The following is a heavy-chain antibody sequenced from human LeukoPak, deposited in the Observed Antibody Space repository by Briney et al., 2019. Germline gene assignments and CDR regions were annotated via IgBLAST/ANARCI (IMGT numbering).Heavy chain of an antibody. CDR3: ARQKVGATNWFDP. V-gene: IGHV4-38-2*02. Sequence: SETLSLTCTVSGDSISSGNYWGWIRQPPGKGLEWIGSIFHTGSTYFNLSLKSRVTISVDTSKNQFSLRLSSVTAADTAVYYCARQKVGATNWFDPWGQGTLVTVSS. D-gene: IGHD1-26*01. J-gene: IGHJ5*02. CDR2: IFHTGST. CDR1: GDSISSGNY.